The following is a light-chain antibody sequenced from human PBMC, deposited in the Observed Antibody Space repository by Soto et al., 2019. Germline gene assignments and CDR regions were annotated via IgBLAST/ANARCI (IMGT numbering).Light chain of an antibody. CDR3: QQFHTSWT. CDR2: DAS. V-gene: IGKV1-5*01. CDR1: QDIDIW. Sequence: DIEMTQSPSTLSASVGDTVTITCRASQDIDIWLAWYQHKSGQAPDLLIYDASTLQSGVPSRFSGGGSGRDFSLTSSGLQPDDFATYFCQQFHTSWTFGQGTRV. J-gene: IGKJ1*01.